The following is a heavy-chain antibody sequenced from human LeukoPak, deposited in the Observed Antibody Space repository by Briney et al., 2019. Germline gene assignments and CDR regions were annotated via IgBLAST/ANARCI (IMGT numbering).Heavy chain of an antibody. Sequence: ASVRVSCKASGYTFTGYYIHWVRQAPGQGLEWMGWINPNSGGTNYAQKFQGRVTMTRATSISTAYMELSRLRSDDTAVYYCAKVMGSGQWLVERVDFDIWGQGTMVTVSS. CDR2: INPNSGGT. CDR3: AKVMGSGQWLVERVDFDI. J-gene: IGHJ3*02. V-gene: IGHV1-2*02. CDR1: GYTFTGYY. D-gene: IGHD6-19*01.